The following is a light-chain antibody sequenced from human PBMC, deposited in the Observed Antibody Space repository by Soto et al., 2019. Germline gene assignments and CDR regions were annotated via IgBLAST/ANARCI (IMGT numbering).Light chain of an antibody. CDR2: EVN. CDR3: TSYAGGNNV. J-gene: IGLJ1*01. CDR1: SSDVGGYKF. Sequence: QSALTQPPSASGSPGQSVTISCTGTSSDVGGYKFVSWYQQYPGKVPKLMVYEVNKRPSGVTDRFSGSKSGNTASLTVSGLQAEDEADYYCTSYAGGNNVFGTGTKVTVL. V-gene: IGLV2-8*01.